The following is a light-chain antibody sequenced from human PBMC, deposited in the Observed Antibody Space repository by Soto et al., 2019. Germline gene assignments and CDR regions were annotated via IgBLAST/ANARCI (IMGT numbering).Light chain of an antibody. CDR1: SSNIGITS. V-gene: IGLV1-51*02. CDR3: GTWDSSLSADV. J-gene: IGLJ1*01. CDR2: END. Sequence: QSVLTQPPSVSAAPGQKVTISCSGSSSNIGITSVSWYQQPPDAAPKLLIYENDKRPSGIPDRFSGSKSGTSATLAITGLQTGDEADYYCGTWDSSLSADVFGTGTKVTVL.